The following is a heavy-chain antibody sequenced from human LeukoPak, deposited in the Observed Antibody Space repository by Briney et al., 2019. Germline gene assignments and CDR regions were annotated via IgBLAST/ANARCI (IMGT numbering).Heavy chain of an antibody. J-gene: IGHJ5*02. CDR1: GVSFSGYY. CDR3: ARTSVRCSSTSCYGHNWFDP. D-gene: IGHD2-2*01. CDR2: INHSGST. V-gene: IGHV4-34*01. Sequence: PSETRSLTCAVYGVSFSGYYWSWIRQPPGKGLEWIGEINHSGSTNYNPSLKSRVTISVDTSKNQFSLKLSSVTAADTAVYYCARTSVRCSSTSCYGHNWFDPWGQGTLVTVSS.